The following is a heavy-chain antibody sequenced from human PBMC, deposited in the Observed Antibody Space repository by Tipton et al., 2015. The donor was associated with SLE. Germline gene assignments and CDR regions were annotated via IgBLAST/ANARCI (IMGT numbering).Heavy chain of an antibody. CDR2: IYTSGST. V-gene: IGHV4-4*07. CDR3: ARDGGTARHGMDV. CDR1: SGSIGRYY. Sequence: TLSLTCTVSSGSIGRYYWNWIRQPAGEGLEWIGRIYTSGSTIYNPSLKSRVTLSVDTSKNQFSLKLTSVTAADTAVYYCARDGGTARHGMDVWGQGTTVTVSS. D-gene: IGHD6-6*01. J-gene: IGHJ6*02.